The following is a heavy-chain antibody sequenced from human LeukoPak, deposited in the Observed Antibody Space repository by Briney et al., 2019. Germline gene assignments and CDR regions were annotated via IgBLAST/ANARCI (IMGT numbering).Heavy chain of an antibody. J-gene: IGHJ6*03. CDR3: AIAAAGTVPYYYYMDV. Sequence: GASVKVSCKVSGYTLTELSMHWVRQAPGKGLEWMGGFDPEDGETIYAQKFQGRVTMTEDTSTDTAYMELSSLRSEDTAVYYCAIAAAGTVPYYYYMDVWGKGTTVTVSS. CDR1: GYTLTELS. CDR2: FDPEDGET. D-gene: IGHD6-13*01. V-gene: IGHV1-24*01.